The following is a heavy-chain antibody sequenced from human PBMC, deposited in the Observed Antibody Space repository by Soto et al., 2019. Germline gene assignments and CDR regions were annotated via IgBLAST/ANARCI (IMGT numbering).Heavy chain of an antibody. J-gene: IGHJ3*02. CDR1: GFTFSSYW. CDR3: ARKVPSSIEDAFDI. D-gene: IGHD3-3*02. Sequence: GGSLRLSCAASGFTFSSYWMHWVRQAPGKGLVWVSRINSDGSSTSYADSVKGQFTISRDNAKNTLYLQMNSLRAEDTALYYCARKVPSSIEDAFDIWGQGTMVTVSS. V-gene: IGHV3-74*01. CDR2: INSDGSST.